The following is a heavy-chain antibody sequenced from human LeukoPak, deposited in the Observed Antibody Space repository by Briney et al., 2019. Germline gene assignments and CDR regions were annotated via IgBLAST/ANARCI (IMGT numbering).Heavy chain of an antibody. CDR2: IKQDGSEK. V-gene: IGHV3-7*01. J-gene: IGHJ4*02. D-gene: IGHD1-26*01. CDR1: GFTFSSYW. Sequence: GGSLRLSCAASGFTFSSYWMSWVRQAPGKGLEWVANIKQDGSEKYYVDSVKGRFTISRDNAKNSLYLQMNSLRAEDTAVYYCARDKKWELLVASFFDYWGQGTLVTVSS. CDR3: ARDKKWELLVASFFDY.